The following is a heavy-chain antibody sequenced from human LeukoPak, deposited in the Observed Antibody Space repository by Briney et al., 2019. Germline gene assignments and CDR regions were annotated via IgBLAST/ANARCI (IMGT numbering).Heavy chain of an antibody. CDR3: ASLTYYFDSSGYYPGYFQD. J-gene: IGHJ1*01. V-gene: IGHV3-11*03. D-gene: IGHD3-22*01. CDR2: ISSSNSYT. Sequence: GGSLRLSCAASGFTFSDYYMSWIRQAPGKELEWVSYISSSNSYTNYADSVKGRFYADSVKGRFTISRDNAKNSLYLQMNSLRAEDTAVYYCASLTYYFDSSGYYPGYFQDWGQGTLVTVSS. CDR1: GFTFSDYY.